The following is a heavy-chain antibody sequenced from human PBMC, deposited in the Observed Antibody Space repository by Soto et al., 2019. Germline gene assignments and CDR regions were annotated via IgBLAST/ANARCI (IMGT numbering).Heavy chain of an antibody. CDR2: IYYSGST. J-gene: IGHJ4*02. D-gene: IGHD6-19*01. V-gene: IGHV4-59*08. Sequence: SETLSLTCTVSGGSISSYYWSWIRQPPGKGLEWIGYIYYSGSTNYNPSLKSRVTISVDTSKNQFSLKLSSVTAADTAVYYCARHLMAGVDYWGQGTLVTVSS. CDR1: GGSISSYY. CDR3: ARHLMAGVDY.